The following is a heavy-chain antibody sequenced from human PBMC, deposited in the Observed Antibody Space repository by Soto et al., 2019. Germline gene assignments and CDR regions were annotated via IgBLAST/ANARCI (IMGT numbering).Heavy chain of an antibody. Sequence: ASVKTSCKASGYTLPGIYMHWVRQAPGQGLEWMGCVNPDSGTTNYTQKFQDRVTMTWDTSITTAYVELTSLTSDDTAVYYCARGTPYYDFWSGYAFDHWGQGTLVTVSS. CDR2: VNPDSGTT. V-gene: IGHV1-2*02. J-gene: IGHJ4*02. CDR1: GYTLPGIY. D-gene: IGHD3-3*01. CDR3: ARGTPYYDFWSGYAFDH.